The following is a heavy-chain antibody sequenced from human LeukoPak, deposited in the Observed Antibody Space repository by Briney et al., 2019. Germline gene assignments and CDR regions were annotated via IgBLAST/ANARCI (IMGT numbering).Heavy chain of an antibody. V-gene: IGHV4-31*03. J-gene: IGHJ4*02. CDR2: IYYSGST. CDR3: ARGVGGASLDY. D-gene: IGHD3-16*01. CDR1: GGSISSGGYY. Sequence: SETLSLTCTVAGGSISSGGYYWSWIRQHPGKGLEWIGYIYYSGSTYYNPSLKSRVTISVDTSKNQFSLKLSSVTAADTAVYYCARGVGGASLDYWGQGTLVTVSS.